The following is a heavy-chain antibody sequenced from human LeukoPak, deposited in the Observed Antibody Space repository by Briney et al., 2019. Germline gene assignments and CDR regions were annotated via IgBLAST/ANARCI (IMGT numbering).Heavy chain of an antibody. CDR2: IYSGGST. J-gene: IGHJ4*02. Sequence: QSGGSLRLSCAASGFTLSSYWMSWVRQAPGKGLEWVSVIYSGGSTYYADSVKGRFTISRDNSKNTLYLQMNSLRAEDTAVYYCARVYWNSPNDYWGQGTLVTVSS. D-gene: IGHD1-7*01. V-gene: IGHV3-66*01. CDR1: GFTLSSYW. CDR3: ARVYWNSPNDY.